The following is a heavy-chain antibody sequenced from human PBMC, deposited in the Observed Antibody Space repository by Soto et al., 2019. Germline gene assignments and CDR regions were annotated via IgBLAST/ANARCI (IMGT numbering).Heavy chain of an antibody. J-gene: IGHJ4*02. D-gene: IGHD2-15*01. V-gene: IGHV4-39*01. CDR1: GGSISSSSYY. Sequence: QLQLQESGPGLVKPSETLSLTCTVSGGSISSSSYYWGWIRQPPGKGLEWIGSIYYSGSTYYNPSLKSRVTISVDTSKNQFSLKLSSVTAADTAVYYCASRPIVEMATMYFDYWGQGTLVTVSS. CDR2: IYYSGST. CDR3: ASRPIVEMATMYFDY.